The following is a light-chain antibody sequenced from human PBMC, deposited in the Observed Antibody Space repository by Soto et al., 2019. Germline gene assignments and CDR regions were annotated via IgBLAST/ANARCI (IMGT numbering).Light chain of an antibody. CDR3: SLYSSNGSLI. CDR1: TTDIDNYDS. Sequence: QSVLTQPPSLSGSPGQSVTIAVTATTTDIDNYDSVSWYQQAPGTAPKLIIYDVNNRPSGAPDRFSGSTSGNTASLTISGLQAEDETDYFCSLYSSNGSLIFGPGTKVTVL. V-gene: IGLV2-18*01. CDR2: DVN. J-gene: IGLJ1*01.